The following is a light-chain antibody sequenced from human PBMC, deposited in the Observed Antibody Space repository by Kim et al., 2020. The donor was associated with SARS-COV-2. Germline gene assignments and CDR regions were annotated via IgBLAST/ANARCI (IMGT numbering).Light chain of an antibody. J-gene: IGLJ1*01. CDR2: DVN. V-gene: IGLV2-14*03. CDR3: ASYTTRNTFV. CDR1: SSDIGAYNY. Sequence: QSALTQPASVSGSPGQSITISCTGTSSDIGAYNYVSWYQHYPGKAPKYIIYDVNKRPSGVSNRFSASKSANTASLTISGLQAEDEADYYCASYTTRNTFVFGTGTKV.